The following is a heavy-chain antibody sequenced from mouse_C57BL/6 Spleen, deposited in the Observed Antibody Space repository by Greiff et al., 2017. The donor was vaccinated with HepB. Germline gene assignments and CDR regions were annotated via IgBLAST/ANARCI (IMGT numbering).Heavy chain of an antibody. J-gene: IGHJ4*01. V-gene: IGHV1-7*01. CDR3: ARTPDLYYGSSYLYAMDY. CDR1: GYTFTSYW. D-gene: IGHD1-1*01. CDR2: INPSSGYT. Sequence: VQLQQSGAELAKPGASVKLSCKASGYTFTSYWMHWVKQRPGQGLEWIGYINPSSGYTKYNQKFKDKATLTADKSSSTAYMQLSSLTYEDSAVYYCARTPDLYYGSSYLYAMDYWGQGTSVTVSS.